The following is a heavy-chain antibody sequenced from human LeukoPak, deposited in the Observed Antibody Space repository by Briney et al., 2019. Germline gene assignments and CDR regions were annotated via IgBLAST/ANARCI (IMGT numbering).Heavy chain of an antibody. J-gene: IGHJ6*03. CDR1: GGSISSYY. CDR3: ARGLWFGELFDYYYYMDV. CDR2: IYYSGST. V-gene: IGHV4-59*01. Sequence: SETLSLTCTVSGGSISSYYWSWIRQPPGKGLEWIGYIYYSGSTNYNPSLKSRVTISVDTSKNQFSLKLSSVTAADTAVYYCARGLWFGELFDYYYYMDVWGKGTTVTVSS. D-gene: IGHD3-10*01.